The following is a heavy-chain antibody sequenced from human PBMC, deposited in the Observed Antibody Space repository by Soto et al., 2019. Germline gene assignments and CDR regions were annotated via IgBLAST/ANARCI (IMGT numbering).Heavy chain of an antibody. D-gene: IGHD3-3*02. CDR3: AREHFTSTYDSFDY. J-gene: IGHJ4*02. V-gene: IGHV1-18*04. Sequence: QVQLVQSGAEMKKPGASVKVSCKASGYTFTTYGISWVRQAPGQGLEWMGWISAYNGNTHYAQKLQSRVTMTTDTSTSTAYVELRSLRSDDTAVYYCAREHFTSTYDSFDYWGQGTLVTVSS. CDR2: ISAYNGNT. CDR1: GYTFTTYG.